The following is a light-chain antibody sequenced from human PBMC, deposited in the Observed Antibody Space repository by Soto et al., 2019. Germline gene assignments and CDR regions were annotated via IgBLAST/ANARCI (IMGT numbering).Light chain of an antibody. CDR1: SSNIGAGYD. J-gene: IGLJ3*02. V-gene: IGLV1-40*01. CDR2: GNS. CDR3: HSYDRSRSGWV. Sequence: QSVLTQPPSVSGAPGQRVTISCTGSSSNIGAGYDVHWYQQLPGTAPKLLIYGNSNRPSGVPDRFSGSKSGTSASLAITGLGVEDEVDYYCHSYDRSRSGWVFGGGPKVPVL.